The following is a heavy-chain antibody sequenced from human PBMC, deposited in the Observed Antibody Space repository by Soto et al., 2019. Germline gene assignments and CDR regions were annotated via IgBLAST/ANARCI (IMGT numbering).Heavy chain of an antibody. CDR1: GFTFTTYW. V-gene: IGHV3-7*01. J-gene: IGHJ6*02. CDR2: IKQDGREK. CDR3: ARVYPGSGWPYHYYGMDV. Sequence: EVQLVESGGGLVQPGGSLRLSCAASGFTFTTYWMSWVRQAPGKGLEWVANIKQDGREKYYVDSVKGRFTISGDNAKNSLYTQMNSLRAEDTALYYCARVYPGSGWPYHYYGMDVWGQGTTVTVSS. D-gene: IGHD6-19*01.